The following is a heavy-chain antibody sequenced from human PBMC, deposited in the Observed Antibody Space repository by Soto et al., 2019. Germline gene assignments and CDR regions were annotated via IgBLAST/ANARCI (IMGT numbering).Heavy chain of an antibody. D-gene: IGHD2-2*01. V-gene: IGHV3-7*01. CDR3: ARDPNIVLVSAALISYYCDYGVEV. CDR1: GFTFSSYW. Sequence: GGSLRLSCAASGFTFSSYWMSWVRQAPGKGLEWVANIKQDGSEKYYVDSVKGRFTISRDNAKNSLYLQMNSLRAEDTAVYYCARDPNIVLVSAALISYYCDYGVEVSGQGTP. CDR2: IKQDGSEK. J-gene: IGHJ6*02.